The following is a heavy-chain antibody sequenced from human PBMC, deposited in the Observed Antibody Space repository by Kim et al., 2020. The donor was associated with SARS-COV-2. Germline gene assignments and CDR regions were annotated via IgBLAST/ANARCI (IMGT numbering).Heavy chain of an antibody. J-gene: IGHJ5*02. V-gene: IGHV3-23*01. CDR2: ISGSGAGT. D-gene: IGHD1-1*01. CDR1: GFIFSNYA. Sequence: GGSLRLSCEASGFIFSNYAMSWVRQAPGKGLEWVSTISGSGAGTYYAASAKGRFIISRDNSKNTLYLHMNTLRVEDTALYYCAKHQEVGTPRGDWFDPWGQGTLVTVSS. CDR3: AKHQEVGTPRGDWFDP.